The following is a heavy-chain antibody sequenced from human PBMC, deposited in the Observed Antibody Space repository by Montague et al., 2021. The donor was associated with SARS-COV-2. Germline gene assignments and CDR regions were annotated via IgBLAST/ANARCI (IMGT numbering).Heavy chain of an antibody. V-gene: IGHV4-39*01. CDR2: IYYSGST. Sequence: SETLSLTCTVSGGSISSSSYYWGWIRQPPGKGLEWIGSIYYSGSTYYNPSLKSRVTISVDTSKNRFSLKLSSVTAADTAVYYCARQKRRITIFGVVIPPVLPWFDPWGQGTLVTVSS. J-gene: IGHJ5*02. CDR3: ARQKRRITIFGVVIPPVLPWFDP. D-gene: IGHD3-3*01. CDR1: GGSISSSSYY.